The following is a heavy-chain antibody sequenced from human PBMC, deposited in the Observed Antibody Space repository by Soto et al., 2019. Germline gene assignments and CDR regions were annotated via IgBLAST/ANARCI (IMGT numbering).Heavy chain of an antibody. CDR3: ARGIAVAGTGFYWFDP. V-gene: IGHV4-61*01. D-gene: IGHD6-19*01. CDR1: GGSVSSGSYY. CDR2: IYYSGST. J-gene: IGHJ5*02. Sequence: QVQLQESGPGLVKPSETLSLTCTVSGGSVSSGSYYWSWIRQPPGKGLEWIGYIYYSGSTTYNPSLHSRVTIAVDTSKNQFSLKLSSVTAADTAVYYCARGIAVAGTGFYWFDPWGQGTLVTVSS.